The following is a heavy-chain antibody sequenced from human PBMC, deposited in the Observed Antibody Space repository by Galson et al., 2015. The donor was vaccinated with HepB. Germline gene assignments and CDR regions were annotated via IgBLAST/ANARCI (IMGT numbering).Heavy chain of an antibody. Sequence: SLRLSCAASGFTFSSYGMHWVRQAPGKGLEWVAFIRYDGSNKYYADSVKGRFTISRDNSKNTLYLQMNSLRAEDTAVYYCAKEGVDYYDSRGYYYEKVFGYWGQAAPVTVSS. V-gene: IGHV3-30*02. J-gene: IGHJ4*02. CDR2: IRYDGSNK. CDR1: GFTFSSYG. CDR3: AKEGVDYYDSRGYYYEKVFGY. D-gene: IGHD3-22*01.